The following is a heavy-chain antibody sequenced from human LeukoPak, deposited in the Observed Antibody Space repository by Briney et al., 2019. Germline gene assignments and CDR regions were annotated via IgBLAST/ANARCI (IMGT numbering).Heavy chain of an antibody. V-gene: IGHV3-21*01. CDR3: ARYGFYSGSLVPFDI. CDR1: GFTFSSYS. D-gene: IGHD1-26*01. Sequence: GGSLRLSCAASGFTFSSYSMNWVRQAPGKGLEWVSSISSGSSDIYYADAVKGRFTISRDNAKNSLYLQMNSLRAEDTAVYYCARYGFYSGSLVPFDIWGQGTMVTVSS. CDR2: ISSGSSDI. J-gene: IGHJ3*02.